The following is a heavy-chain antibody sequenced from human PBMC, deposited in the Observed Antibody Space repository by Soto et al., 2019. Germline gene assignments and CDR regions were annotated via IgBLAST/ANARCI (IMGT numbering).Heavy chain of an antibody. D-gene: IGHD2-15*01. CDR3: ARGRLISLYYFDY. CDR1: GFTFSSYD. J-gene: IGHJ4*02. Sequence: GGSLRLSCAASGFTFSSYDMHCVRQVTGKGLEWVSTIGTAGDTYYPGSVKGRFTISRENAKNSLYLQMNSLRAEDTAVYYCARGRLISLYYFDYWGQGTLVTVS. V-gene: IGHV3-13*01. CDR2: IGTAGDT.